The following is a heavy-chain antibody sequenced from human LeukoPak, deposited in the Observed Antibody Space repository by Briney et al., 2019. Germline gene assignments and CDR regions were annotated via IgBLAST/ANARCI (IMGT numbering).Heavy chain of an antibody. J-gene: IGHJ5*02. Sequence: NPSETLSLTCAVYGGSFSGYYWSWIRQPPGKGLEWIGEINHSGSTNYNPSLKSRVTISVDTPKNQFSLKLSSVTAADTAVYYCAAGITMIVVPTPRGNWFDPWGQGTLVTVSS. CDR3: AAGITMIVVPTPRGNWFDP. D-gene: IGHD3-22*01. V-gene: IGHV4-34*01. CDR1: GGSFSGYY. CDR2: INHSGST.